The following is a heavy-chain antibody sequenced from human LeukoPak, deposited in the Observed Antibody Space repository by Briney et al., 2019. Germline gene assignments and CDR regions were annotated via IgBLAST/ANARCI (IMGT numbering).Heavy chain of an antibody. CDR2: IYYSGST. J-gene: IGHJ4*02. CDR3: ARGDYYDSSGYYLFDY. D-gene: IGHD3-22*01. V-gene: IGHV4-59*01. CDR1: GGSISSYY. Sequence: SETLSLACTVSGGSISSYYWSWIRQPPGKGLEWIGYIYYSGSTNYNPSLKSRVTISVDTSKNQFSLKLGSVTAADTAVYYCARGDYYDSSGYYLFDYWGQGTLVTVSS.